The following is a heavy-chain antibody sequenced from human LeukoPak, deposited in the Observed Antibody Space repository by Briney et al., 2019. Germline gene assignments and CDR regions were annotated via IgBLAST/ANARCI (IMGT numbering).Heavy chain of an antibody. Sequence: GGSLRLTCAASGFTFSSYAMSWVRQAPGKGLEWVSAIRGSGGSTYYADSVKGRFTISRDNSKNTLYLQMNSLRAEDTAVYYCAKGVLRFLEWAPSYYYMDVWGKGTTVTVSS. CDR2: IRGSGGST. CDR3: AKGVLRFLEWAPSYYYMDV. J-gene: IGHJ6*03. CDR1: GFTFSSYA. D-gene: IGHD3-3*01. V-gene: IGHV3-23*01.